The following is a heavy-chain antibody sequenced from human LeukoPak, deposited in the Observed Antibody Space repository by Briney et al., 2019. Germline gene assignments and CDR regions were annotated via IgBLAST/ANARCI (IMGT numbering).Heavy chain of an antibody. J-gene: IGHJ4*02. CDR1: GFNFYNYA. CDR3: AKDQVYGYYVFDY. Sequence: PGGSLRLSCTASGFNFYNYAMTWVRQAPGKGLEWVSAISGSGGSTYYADSVKGRFTISRDNSKNTLYLQMNSLRAEDTAVYYCAKDQVYGYYVFDYWGQGTLDTVSS. CDR2: ISGSGGST. D-gene: IGHD4-17*01. V-gene: IGHV3-23*01.